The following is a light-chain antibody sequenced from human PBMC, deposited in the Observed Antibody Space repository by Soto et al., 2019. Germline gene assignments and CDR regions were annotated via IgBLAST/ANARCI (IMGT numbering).Light chain of an antibody. V-gene: IGKV1-33*01. CDR2: DAS. Sequence: DIQMTQSPSSLSASVGDRVTITCQASQDISYYLNWFQHKPGKAPKLLIYDASNLETGVPSRFSGSRSGTDFTFTISSLQPEDIAEYYCQQYDNLPFTFGPGTQVDIK. CDR1: QDISYY. J-gene: IGKJ3*01. CDR3: QQYDNLPFT.